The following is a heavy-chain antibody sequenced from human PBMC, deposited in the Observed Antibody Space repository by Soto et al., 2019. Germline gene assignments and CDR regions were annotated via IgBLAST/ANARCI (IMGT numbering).Heavy chain of an antibody. CDR1: GYTFTIYA. J-gene: IGHJ4*02. D-gene: IGHD3-3*01. CDR2: INAGNGNT. V-gene: IGHV1-3*01. Sequence: GASVKVSCKASGYTFTIYAMHWVLQAALQRLEWMGWINAGNGNTKYSQKFQGRVTITRDTSASTAYMELSSLRSEDTAVYYCARDAYYDFWSGYLVYWGQGTLVTVSS. CDR3: ARDAYYDFWSGYLVY.